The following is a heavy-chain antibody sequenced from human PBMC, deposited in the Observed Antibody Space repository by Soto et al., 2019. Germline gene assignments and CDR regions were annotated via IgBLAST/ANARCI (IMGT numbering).Heavy chain of an antibody. Sequence: SETLSLTCAVYGGSFSGYYWSWIRQPPGKWLEWIGEINHSGSTNYNPSLKSRVTISVDTSKNQFSLKLSSVTAADTAVYYCARGVPGYCSGGSCYPHFDYWGQGXLVTVYS. CDR2: INHSGST. V-gene: IGHV4-34*01. J-gene: IGHJ4*02. CDR3: ARGVPGYCSGGSCYPHFDY. D-gene: IGHD2-15*01. CDR1: GGSFSGYY.